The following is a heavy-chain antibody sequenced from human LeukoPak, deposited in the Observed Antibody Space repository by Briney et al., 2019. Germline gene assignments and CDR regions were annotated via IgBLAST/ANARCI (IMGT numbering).Heavy chain of an antibody. J-gene: IGHJ5*02. CDR3: ARDNTNYWFDP. Sequence: GGTLRLSCAASGFTVSSNYMSWVRQAPGKGLEWVSVIYSGGSTYYADSVKGRFTISRDNSKNTLYLQMNSLRAEDTAVYYCARDNTNYWFDPWGQGTLVTVSS. CDR2: IYSGGST. V-gene: IGHV3-66*01. CDR1: GFTVSSNY. D-gene: IGHD4-11*01.